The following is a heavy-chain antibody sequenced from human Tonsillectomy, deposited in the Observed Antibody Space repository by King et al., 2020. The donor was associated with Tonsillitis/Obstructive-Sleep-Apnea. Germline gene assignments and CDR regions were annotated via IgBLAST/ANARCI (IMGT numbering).Heavy chain of an antibody. CDR3: ARGATAFDY. J-gene: IGHJ4*02. D-gene: IGHD1-26*01. V-gene: IGHV3-21*01. Sequence: VQLVESGGGLVKPGGSLRLSCAASGFTFSSYGMNWVRQAPGKGLEWVSSISSSSSYIYYADSVKGRLTISRDNAKNSLYLQMNSLRAEDTAVYYCARGATAFDYWGQGTLVTVSS. CDR1: GFTFSSYG. CDR2: ISSSSSYI.